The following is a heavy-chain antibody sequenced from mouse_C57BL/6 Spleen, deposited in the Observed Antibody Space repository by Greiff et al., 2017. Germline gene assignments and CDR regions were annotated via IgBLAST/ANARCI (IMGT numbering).Heavy chain of an antibody. CDR1: GFTFTSYT. J-gene: IGHJ1*03. V-gene: IGHV1-4*01. CDR3: ARSDV. CDR2: INPGGGYT. Sequence: VHVMQSGAELARPGASVKMSCKASGFTFTSYTMHWVKQSPGQGLEWIGYINPGGGYTKYNQKFKDKTTLTAYKSASTAYMKRSSLKSEDSEVYYCARSDVWGTGTTVTVSS.